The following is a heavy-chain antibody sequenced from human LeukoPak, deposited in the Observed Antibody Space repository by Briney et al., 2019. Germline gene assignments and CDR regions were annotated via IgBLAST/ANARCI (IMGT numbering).Heavy chain of an antibody. CDR1: GFTFDDYG. D-gene: IGHD3-3*01. Sequence: GGSLRLSCAASGFTFDDYGMSWVRQAPGKGLEWVSGINWNGGSTGYADSVKGRFTISRDNAKNSLYLQMNSLRAEDTALYYCARDEEARRESYYDFWSGYFFRAQTPYYMDVWGKGTTVTVSS. CDR3: ARDEEARRESYYDFWSGYFFRAQTPYYMDV. CDR2: INWNGGST. J-gene: IGHJ6*03. V-gene: IGHV3-20*04.